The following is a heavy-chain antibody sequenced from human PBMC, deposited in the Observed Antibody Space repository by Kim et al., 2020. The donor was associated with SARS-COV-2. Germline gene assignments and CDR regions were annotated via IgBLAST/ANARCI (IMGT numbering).Heavy chain of an antibody. Sequence: SETLSLTCAVYGGSFSGYYWSWIRQPPGKGLEWIGEINHSGSTNYNPSLKSRVTISVDTSKNQFSLKLSSVTAADTAVYYCARGQVGGITIFGVVKVRLRGWFDPWGQGTLVTVSS. J-gene: IGHJ5*02. D-gene: IGHD3-3*01. V-gene: IGHV4-34*01. CDR2: INHSGST. CDR1: GGSFSGYY. CDR3: ARGQVGGITIFGVVKVRLRGWFDP.